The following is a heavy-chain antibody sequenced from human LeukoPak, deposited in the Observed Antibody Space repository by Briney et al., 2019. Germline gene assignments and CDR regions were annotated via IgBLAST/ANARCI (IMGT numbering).Heavy chain of an antibody. J-gene: IGHJ4*02. D-gene: IGHD2-8*01. Sequence: GGSLRLSCAGSGFTFTSYAMSWVRQAPGKGLEWVSSISDTGATTYDADSVKGRFTISRDNSRSTLYLQMNSLRAEDTALYYCAKDTSIGRYCTNGVCSPFDYWGQGTLVTVSS. CDR2: ISDTGATT. CDR3: AKDTSIGRYCTNGVCSPFDY. CDR1: GFTFTSYA. V-gene: IGHV3-23*01.